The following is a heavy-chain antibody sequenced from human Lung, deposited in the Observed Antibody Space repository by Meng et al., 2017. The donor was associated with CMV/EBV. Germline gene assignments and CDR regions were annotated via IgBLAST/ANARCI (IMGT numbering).Heavy chain of an antibody. Sequence: ESXKISCAASGFTVSTNFMSWVRQTPGKGLEWVSLMYSGGTTYYADSVKGRFTISRDDSKNTLYLQMNSLRAEDTAVYYCARSQPISDAFDIWGQGTMVTVSS. D-gene: IGHD3-3*01. J-gene: IGHJ3*02. V-gene: IGHV3-53*01. CDR3: ARSQPISDAFDI. CDR1: GFTVSTNF. CDR2: MYSGGTT.